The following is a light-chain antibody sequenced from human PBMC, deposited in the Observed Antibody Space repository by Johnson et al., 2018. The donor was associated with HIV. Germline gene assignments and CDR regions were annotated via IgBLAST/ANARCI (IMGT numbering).Light chain of an antibody. CDR1: NSNIESNS. CDR2: ENN. J-gene: IGLJ1*01. V-gene: IGLV1-51*02. Sequence: QSVLTQPPSISAAPGQKVTISCSGGNSNIESNSVSWYQQFPGTAPKVLIYENNKPPSGIPDRFSGSKSGTSAPLGITGLQTGDEADYYCGTWDRGLSAHYVFGGGTTVTVL. CDR3: GTWDRGLSAHYV.